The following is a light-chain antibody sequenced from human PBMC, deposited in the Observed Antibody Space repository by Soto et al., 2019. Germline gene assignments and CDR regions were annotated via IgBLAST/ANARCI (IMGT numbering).Light chain of an antibody. CDR3: ASKAGSSRHVV. Sequence: QSVLTQPPSVSGAPGQRVTISCSGSSSNIGAGYDVNWYRQLPGTAPKLLIYGNSDRPSGVPDRFSGSKSGTSASLAITGLQAEDEADYYCASKAGSSRHVVFGVGTKLTVL. CDR2: GNS. V-gene: IGLV1-40*01. CDR1: SSNIGAGYD. J-gene: IGLJ2*01.